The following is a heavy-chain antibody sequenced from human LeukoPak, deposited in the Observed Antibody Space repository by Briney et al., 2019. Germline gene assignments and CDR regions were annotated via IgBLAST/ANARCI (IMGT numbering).Heavy chain of an antibody. CDR2: IYYSGST. Sequence: SETLSLTCTVSGGSISSYYWSWIRQPPGKGLEWIGYIYYSGSTNYNPSLKSRVTISVDTSKNQFSLKLSSVTAADTAVYYCARHIRGPKSYYFDYWGQGTLVTVSS. CDR3: ARHIRGPKSYYFDY. V-gene: IGHV4-59*08. J-gene: IGHJ4*02. D-gene: IGHD3-10*01. CDR1: GGSISSYY.